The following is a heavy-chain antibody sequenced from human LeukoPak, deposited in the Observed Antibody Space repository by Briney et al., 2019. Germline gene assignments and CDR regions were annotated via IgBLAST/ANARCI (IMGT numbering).Heavy chain of an antibody. CDR1: GGSFSGYY. D-gene: IGHD3-10*01. CDR2: INHSGST. V-gene: IGHV4-34*01. Sequence: SETLSLTSAVYGGSFSGYYWSWVRQPPGKGLEWIGEINHSGSTNYNPSLKSRVTISVDTSKNQFSLKLSSVTAADTAVYYCARQVLLWFGELPHYMDVWGKGTTVTISS. J-gene: IGHJ6*03. CDR3: ARQVLLWFGELPHYMDV.